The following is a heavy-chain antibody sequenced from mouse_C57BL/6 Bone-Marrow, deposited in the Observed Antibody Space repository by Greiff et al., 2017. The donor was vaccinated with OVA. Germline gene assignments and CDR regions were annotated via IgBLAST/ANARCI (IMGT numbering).Heavy chain of an antibody. CDR2: ISSGSSTI. CDR3: ARRNYYGSSWGFAY. Sequence: EVKVVESGGGLVKPGGSLKLSCAASGFTFSDYGMHWVRQAPEKGLEWVAYISSGSSTIYYADTVKGRFTISRDNAKNTLFLQMTSLRSEDTAMYYCARRNYYGSSWGFAYWGQGTLVTVSA. V-gene: IGHV5-17*01. J-gene: IGHJ3*01. D-gene: IGHD1-1*01. CDR1: GFTFSDYG.